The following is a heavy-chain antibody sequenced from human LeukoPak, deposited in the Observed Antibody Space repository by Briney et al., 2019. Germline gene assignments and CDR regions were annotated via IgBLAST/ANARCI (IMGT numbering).Heavy chain of an antibody. D-gene: IGHD1-14*01. CDR2: LIPILDIT. V-gene: IGHV1-69*04. CDR1: GGTFSRNA. CDR3: AREEGTSPYAFDI. J-gene: IGHJ3*02. Sequence: SVKVSCKASGGTFSRNAISWVRQAPGQGLEWMGRLIPILDITNDAQKFQGRVTITADKSTSTAYMELSSLRSEDTAVYYCAREEGTSPYAFDIWGQGTMVTVSS.